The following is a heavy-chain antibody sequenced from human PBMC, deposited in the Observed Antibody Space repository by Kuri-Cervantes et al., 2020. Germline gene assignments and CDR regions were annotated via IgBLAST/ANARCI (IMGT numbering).Heavy chain of an antibody. CDR2: ISSSSSYI. D-gene: IGHD6-13*01. J-gene: IGHJ4*02. V-gene: IGHV3-21*04. CDR1: GFTFSSYS. Sequence: GESLKISCAASGFTFSSYSMNWVRQAPGKGLEWVSSISSSSSYIYYADSVEGRFTISRDNSKNTLYLQMSSLRAEDTAVYYCAKGARGSGRSQLVERYDYWGQGTLVTVSS. CDR3: AKGARGSGRSQLVERYDY.